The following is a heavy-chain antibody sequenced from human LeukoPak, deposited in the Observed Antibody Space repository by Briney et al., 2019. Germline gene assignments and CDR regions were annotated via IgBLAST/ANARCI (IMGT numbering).Heavy chain of an antibody. J-gene: IGHJ6*03. CDR1: GYSISSGYY. CDR3: ARGPRPYYYYMDV. D-gene: IGHD6-6*01. CDR2: INHSGST. V-gene: IGHV4-38-2*02. Sequence: SETLSLTCTVSGYSISSGYYWGWIRQPPGKGLEWIGEINHSGSTNYNPSLKSRVTISVDTSKNQFSLKLSSVTAADTAVYYCARGPRPYYYYMDVWGKGTTVTVSS.